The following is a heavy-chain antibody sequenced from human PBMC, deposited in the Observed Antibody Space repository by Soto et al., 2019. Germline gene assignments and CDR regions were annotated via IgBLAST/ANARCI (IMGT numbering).Heavy chain of an antibody. V-gene: IGHV4-59*01. CDR2: IYYSGST. J-gene: IGHJ1*01. CDR1: GGSISSYY. CDR3: ERVEEPVAMPFGY. Sequence: SETLSLTCTVSGGSISSYYWSWIRQPPGKGLEWIGYIYYSGSTNYNPSLKSRVTISVDTSKNQFSLKLSSVTAADAAVYYCERVEEPVAMPFGYWGQGTLVTVSS. D-gene: IGHD2-2*01.